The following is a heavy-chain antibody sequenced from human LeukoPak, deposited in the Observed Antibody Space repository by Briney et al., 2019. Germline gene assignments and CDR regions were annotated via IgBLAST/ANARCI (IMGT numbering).Heavy chain of an antibody. CDR2: ISSSDNTI. V-gene: IGHV3-48*02. Sequence: PGGSLRLSCAASGFAFSDYSMNWVRQAPGKGLEWVSYISSSDNTIHYADSVKGRFTISRDNAKNSLYLEMNSLRDEDTAVYYCARVLRGYSYGRLDYWGQGTLVTVSS. CDR1: GFAFSDYS. D-gene: IGHD5-18*01. CDR3: ARVLRGYSYGRLDY. J-gene: IGHJ4*02.